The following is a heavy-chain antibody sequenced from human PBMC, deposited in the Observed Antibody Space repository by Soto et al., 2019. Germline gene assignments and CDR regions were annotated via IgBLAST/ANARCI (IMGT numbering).Heavy chain of an antibody. CDR3: ARGLNVEMATPGS. D-gene: IGHD2-15*01. Sequence: GGSLRLSCAASGFTFSDYYMSWIRQAPGKGLEWVSYISGSSTDTNYADSVKCRFTISRDNAKNTLYQQMNSLRADDTAVYYCARGLNVEMATPGSWGQGTLGTVSS. V-gene: IGHV3-11*05. J-gene: IGHJ4*02. CDR2: ISGSSTDT. CDR1: GFTFSDYY.